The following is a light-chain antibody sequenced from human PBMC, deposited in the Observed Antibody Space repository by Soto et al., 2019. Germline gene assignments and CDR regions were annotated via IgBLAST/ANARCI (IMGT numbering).Light chain of an antibody. Sequence: DIQMTQYPSTLSGSVEDRDTITCRASQTISSWLAWYQQKPGKAPKLLIYKASTLKSGVPSRFSGSGSGTEFNLTISSLQPDDFATYLCEHYNSYSEAVGQGTKVDIK. CDR3: EHYNSYSEA. J-gene: IGKJ1*01. CDR2: KAS. CDR1: QTISSW. V-gene: IGKV1-5*03.